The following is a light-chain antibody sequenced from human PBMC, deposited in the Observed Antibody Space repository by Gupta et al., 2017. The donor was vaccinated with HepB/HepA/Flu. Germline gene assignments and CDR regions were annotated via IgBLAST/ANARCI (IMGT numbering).Light chain of an antibody. Sequence: DIQMTQSPSSLSASVRDRVTITCQASQDISNYLNWYQMKPGKAPKLLIYDASNLETGVPSRFSGSGSGTNFTFTISSLQPEDFATYYCQQDYNLPLTFGGGTKVDIK. CDR1: QDISNY. J-gene: IGKJ4*01. V-gene: IGKV1-33*01. CDR3: QQDYNLPLT. CDR2: DAS.